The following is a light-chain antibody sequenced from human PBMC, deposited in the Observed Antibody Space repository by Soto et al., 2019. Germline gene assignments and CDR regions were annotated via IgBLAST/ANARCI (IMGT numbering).Light chain of an antibody. CDR3: SSYAGNNNLV. V-gene: IGLV2-8*01. CDR1: SSDIGDYNY. Sequence: QSVLTQPPSASGSPGQSVTISCTGTSSDIGDYNYVSWYQQHPGKAPKLMIYEVSKRPSGVPDRFSGSKSGNTASLTVSGLQAEDEADYYCSSYAGNNNLVFGTGTKVTVL. J-gene: IGLJ1*01. CDR2: EVS.